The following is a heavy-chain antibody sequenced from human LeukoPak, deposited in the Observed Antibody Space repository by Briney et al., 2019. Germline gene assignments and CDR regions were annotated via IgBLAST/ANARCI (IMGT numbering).Heavy chain of an antibody. J-gene: IGHJ4*02. CDR2: MNPNSGNT. CDR3: ARGHEKRQYYDYVWGSYRYGNYYFDY. CDR1: GYTSTSYD. D-gene: IGHD3-16*02. V-gene: IGHV1-8*01. Sequence: ASVKVSCKGSGYTSTSYDINWVRQATGQGVEWMGWMNPNSGNTGYAQKFQGRVTMTRKSSISTAYMELSSLRSDDTAVYYCARGHEKRQYYDYVWGSYRYGNYYFDYWGQGTLVTVSS.